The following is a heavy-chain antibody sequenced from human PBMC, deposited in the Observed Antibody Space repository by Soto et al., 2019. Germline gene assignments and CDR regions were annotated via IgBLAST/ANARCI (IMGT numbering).Heavy chain of an antibody. CDR2: ISAYNGNT. CDR1: GYTFTSYG. V-gene: IGHV1-18*01. J-gene: IGHJ4*02. D-gene: IGHD6-13*01. CDR3: ARVSPSSRAAEP. Sequence: QVQLVQSGAEVKKPGASVRVSCKTSGYTFTSYGISWVRQAPGQGLEWMGWISAYNGNTNHAQSLQGRVTMTTDTSTTTAYMELRSLKSDDTAVYYCARVSPSSRAAEPWGQGTLVTVS.